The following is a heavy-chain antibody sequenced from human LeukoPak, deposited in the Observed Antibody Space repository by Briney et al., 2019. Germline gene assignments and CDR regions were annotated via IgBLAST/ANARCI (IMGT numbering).Heavy chain of an antibody. J-gene: IGHJ4*02. CDR3: ARAMVRGVITPGY. CDR1: GYTFTSYD. V-gene: IGHV1-8*01. D-gene: IGHD3-10*01. Sequence: ASVKVSCKASGYTFTSYDINWVRQASGQGLEWMGWMNPNSGNTGYVQKFQGRVTMTRNTSISTAYMELSSLRSEDTAVYYCARAMVRGVITPGYWGQGTLVTVSS. CDR2: MNPNSGNT.